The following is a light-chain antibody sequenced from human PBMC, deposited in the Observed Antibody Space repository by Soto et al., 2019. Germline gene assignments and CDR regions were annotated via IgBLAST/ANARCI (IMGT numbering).Light chain of an antibody. Sequence: DIKITQSPSTLSGSVGDRVTITCRASQTISSWLAWYQQKPGKAPKLLIYDASSLESGVPSRFSGSGSGTEFTLTISSLQPDDFATYYCQQYNSYSWTFGQGTKVDIK. CDR2: DAS. V-gene: IGKV1-5*01. J-gene: IGKJ1*01. CDR1: QTISSW. CDR3: QQYNSYSWT.